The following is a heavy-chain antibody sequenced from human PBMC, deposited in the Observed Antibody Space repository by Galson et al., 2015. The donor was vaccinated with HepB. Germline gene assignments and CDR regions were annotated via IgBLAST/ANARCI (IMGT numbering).Heavy chain of an antibody. D-gene: IGHD1-26*01. CDR2: IRTNGANI. CDR1: GFTFSRHT. Sequence: SLRLSCAASGFTFSRHTMSWVRQTPGQGLQWLSYIRTNGANIHYADSVKGRFTVASDNAKNTMFLQMNSLRAEDTAVYYCATVLFGSGAYWTFEMWGQGTLVTVSS. J-gene: IGHJ3*02. CDR3: ATVLFGSGAYWTFEM. V-gene: IGHV3-48*04.